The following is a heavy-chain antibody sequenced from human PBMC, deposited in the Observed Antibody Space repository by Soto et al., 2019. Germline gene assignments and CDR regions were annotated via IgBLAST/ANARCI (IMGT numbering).Heavy chain of an antibody. CDR3: ARIAEEGAN. D-gene: IGHD1-26*01. CDR2: IIPMIGTP. Sequence: QVQLVQSGAEVKEPGSSVKVSCKASGGTFSSYAINWVRQAPGQGLEWMGGIIPMIGTPNYAQKFQGRVTITADESTRTAYMELTSRRSEDTAVYYCARIAEEGANWGQGTLVTVSS. CDR1: GGTFSSYA. V-gene: IGHV1-69*01. J-gene: IGHJ4*02.